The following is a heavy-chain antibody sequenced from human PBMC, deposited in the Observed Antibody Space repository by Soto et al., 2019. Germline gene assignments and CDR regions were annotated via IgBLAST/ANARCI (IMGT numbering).Heavy chain of an antibody. CDR3: ARDRLPRDFWSGYRNWGYFQH. Sequence: GASVKVSCKASGGTFTSYGISWVRQAPGQGLEWMGWISAYNGNTNYAQKLQGRVTMTTDTSTSTAYMELRSLRSDDTAVYYCARDRLPRDFWSGYRNWGYFQHWGQGTLVTVSS. V-gene: IGHV1-18*01. CDR2: ISAYNGNT. D-gene: IGHD3-3*01. CDR1: GGTFTSYG. J-gene: IGHJ1*01.